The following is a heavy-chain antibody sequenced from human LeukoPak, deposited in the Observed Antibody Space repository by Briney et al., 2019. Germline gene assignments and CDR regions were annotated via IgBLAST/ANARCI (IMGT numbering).Heavy chain of an antibody. J-gene: IGHJ5*02. V-gene: IGHV1-69-2*01. D-gene: IGHD3-3*01. CDR2: VDPEDGET. CDR1: GYTFTDYY. Sequence: GASVKVSCKASGYTFTDYYMHWVQQAPGKGLEWMGRVDPEDGETIYAEKFQGRVTITADTSTDTAYMELSSLRSEDTAVYYCATGPRNVLRFLAMLLDPWGQGTLVTVSS. CDR3: ATGPRNVLRFLAMLLDP.